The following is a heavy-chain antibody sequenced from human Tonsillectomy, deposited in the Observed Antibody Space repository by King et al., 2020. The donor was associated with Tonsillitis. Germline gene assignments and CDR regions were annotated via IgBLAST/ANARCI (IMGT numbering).Heavy chain of an antibody. Sequence: LQLQESGPGLVKPSETLFLTCTVSGGSISSSSYYWGWIRQPPGKGLEWIGSIYYSGSTYYNPSLKSRVTISVDTSKNQFSLKLSSVTAADTAVYYCARSKGIAAAGLHWGQGTLVTVSS. D-gene: IGHD6-13*01. V-gene: IGHV4-39*07. J-gene: IGHJ4*02. CDR3: ARSKGIAAAGLH. CDR1: GGSISSSSYY. CDR2: IYYSGST.